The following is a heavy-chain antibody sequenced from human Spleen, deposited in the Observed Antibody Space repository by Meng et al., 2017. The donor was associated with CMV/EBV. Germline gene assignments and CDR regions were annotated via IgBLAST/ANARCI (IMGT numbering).Heavy chain of an antibody. CDR1: GFSFSSFP. V-gene: IGHV3-30*04. D-gene: IGHD1-26*01. CDR3: ARDPTGYSGSYWGWAYYYYYGMDV. CDR2: MSYDGSDT. Sequence: GESLKISCAASGFSFSSFPMHWVRQPPGKGLEWVAVMSYDGSDTYYADSVKGRFTISRDNSKDTLYLQMNNLRAEDTAVYYCARDPTGYSGSYWGWAYYYYYGMDVWGQGTTVTVSS. J-gene: IGHJ6*02.